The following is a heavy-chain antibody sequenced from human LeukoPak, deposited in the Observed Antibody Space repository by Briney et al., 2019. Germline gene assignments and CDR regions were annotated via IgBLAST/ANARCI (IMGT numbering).Heavy chain of an antibody. V-gene: IGHV3-23*01. Sequence: GGSLRLSCAASGFTFSSYAMSWVRQAPGKGLEWVSAISGSGGSTYYADSVKGRFTISRDNSKNTLYLQMNSLRAEDTAVYYCAKDWGREVPAAIYIYYWGQGTLVTVSS. D-gene: IGHD2-2*01. CDR3: AKDWGREVPAAIYIYY. CDR2: ISGSGGST. CDR1: GFTFSSYA. J-gene: IGHJ4*02.